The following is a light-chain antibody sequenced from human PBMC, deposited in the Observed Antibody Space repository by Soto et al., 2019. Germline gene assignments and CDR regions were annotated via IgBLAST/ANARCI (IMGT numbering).Light chain of an antibody. Sequence: EIMLTQSPATLSVSPGDTVTLSCRASESVSFNLAWYQQKPGQAPRLLIYDASTRATDIPARFSGSGSGTELTLTISSLQSEDFAVYSCQQYNKWPATFGGGTKVE. CDR1: ESVSFN. J-gene: IGKJ4*01. CDR2: DAS. CDR3: QQYNKWPAT. V-gene: IGKV3-15*01.